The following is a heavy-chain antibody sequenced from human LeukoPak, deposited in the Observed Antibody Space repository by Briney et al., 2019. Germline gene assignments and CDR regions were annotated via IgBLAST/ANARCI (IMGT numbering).Heavy chain of an antibody. CDR3: ARPKNYGGNGIFDY. CDR1: GGSISSSSYY. V-gene: IGHV4-39*07. CDR2: IYYSGST. J-gene: IGHJ4*02. D-gene: IGHD4-23*01. Sequence: PSEALSLTCTVSGGSISSSSYYWGWIRQPPGKGLEWIGSIYYSGSTYYNPSLKSRVTISVDTSKNQFSLKLSSVTAADTAVYYCARPKNYGGNGIFDYWGQGTLVTVSS.